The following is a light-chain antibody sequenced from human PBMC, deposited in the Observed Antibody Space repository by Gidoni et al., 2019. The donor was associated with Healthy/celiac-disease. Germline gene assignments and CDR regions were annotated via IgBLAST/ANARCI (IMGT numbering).Light chain of an antibody. CDR1: QSGSSSY. CDR3: QQYGSSPQT. Sequence: IVLTQSPGTLSLSPGERATLSGRASQSGSSSYLAWYQQKPGQAPRLLIYGASSRATGIPDRFSGSGSGTDFTLTISRLEPEDFAVYYCQQYGSSPQTFGQGTKVEIK. CDR2: GAS. J-gene: IGKJ1*01. V-gene: IGKV3-20*01.